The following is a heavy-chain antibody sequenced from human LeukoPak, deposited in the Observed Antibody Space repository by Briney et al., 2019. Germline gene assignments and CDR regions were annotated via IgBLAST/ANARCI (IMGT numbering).Heavy chain of an antibody. V-gene: IGHV4-39*07. D-gene: IGHD3-9*01. J-gene: IGHJ4*02. CDR1: GGSISSTVSY. Sequence: ASETLSLTCIVSGGSISSTVSYWGRVRQPPGKGLEWIGSIHYSGSTYYIPSLKSRITISLDMSKNQYSLKLTSVTAADTAVYYCARDVGFFDIDYWGQGILVTVSS. CDR3: ARDVGFFDIDY. CDR2: IHYSGST.